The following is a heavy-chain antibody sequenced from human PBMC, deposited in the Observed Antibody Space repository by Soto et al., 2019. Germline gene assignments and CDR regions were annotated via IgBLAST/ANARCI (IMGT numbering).Heavy chain of an antibody. J-gene: IGHJ4*02. D-gene: IGHD3-16*02. CDR3: ARGRNYDYIWGGCRYLPYFDS. Sequence: QVQLVQSGAEVKKPGSSVKVSCKASGGTFSSYTISWVRQAPGQGLEWMGRIIPILGIANYAQKFQGRVSITADKSTSTAYVELSSLRSEDTAVYFCARGRNYDYIWGGCRYLPYFDSWGQGTLVTVSS. V-gene: IGHV1-69*02. CDR2: IIPILGIA. CDR1: GGTFSSYT.